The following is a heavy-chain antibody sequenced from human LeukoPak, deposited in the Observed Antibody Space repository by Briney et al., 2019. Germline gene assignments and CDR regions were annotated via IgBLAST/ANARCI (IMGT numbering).Heavy chain of an antibody. D-gene: IGHD6-19*01. CDR2: IYPSGST. CDR1: GGSISSYY. J-gene: IGHJ4*02. CDR3: ARDPSYSSGYYDY. V-gene: IGHV4-4*07. Sequence: SETLSLTCTVSGGSISSYYWSWIRQPPGKGLEWIGRIYPSGSTNHNPSLKSRVTMSVDTSKNQFSLNLSSVTAADTAVYYCARDPSYSSGYYDYGGQGTLVTVSS.